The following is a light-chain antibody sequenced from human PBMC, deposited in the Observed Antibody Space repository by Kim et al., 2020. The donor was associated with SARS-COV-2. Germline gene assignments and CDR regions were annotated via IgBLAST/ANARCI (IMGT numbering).Light chain of an antibody. CDR1: SSNIGNNA. V-gene: IGLV1-44*01. CDR2: NNN. J-gene: IGLJ2*01. Sequence: GQRVTISCSGSSSNIGNNAVNWYQQLPGTAPKLLIYNNNKRPSGVPDRFSGSKSGTSASLAISGLQSEDEADYYCAAWDDSLNGLVFGGGTKLTVL. CDR3: AAWDDSLNGLV.